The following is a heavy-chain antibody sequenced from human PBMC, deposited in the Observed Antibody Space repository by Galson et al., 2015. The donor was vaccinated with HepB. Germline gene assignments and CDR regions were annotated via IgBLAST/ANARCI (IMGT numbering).Heavy chain of an antibody. Sequence: SVKVSCKVSGYTLTDLSMHWVRQAPGKGLEWMGGFDPEDGETIYAQKFQGRVTMTEDTSTDTAYMELSSLRSEDTAVYYCATQSIAAAAWFDPWGQGTLVTVSS. V-gene: IGHV1-24*01. CDR2: FDPEDGET. CDR3: ATQSIAAAAWFDP. CDR1: GYTLTDLS. D-gene: IGHD6-13*01. J-gene: IGHJ5*02.